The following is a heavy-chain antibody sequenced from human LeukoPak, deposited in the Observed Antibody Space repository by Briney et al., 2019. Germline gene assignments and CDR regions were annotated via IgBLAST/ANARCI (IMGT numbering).Heavy chain of an antibody. D-gene: IGHD1-14*01. CDR1: GFTVSSNS. CDR2: IYSGGST. V-gene: IGHV3-66*01. Sequence: GGSLRLSCAASGFTVSSNSMSWVRQAPGKGLEWVSVIYSGGSTYYADSVKGRFTISRDNSKNTLYLQVNNLSAEDTAMYYCASSYRGYFDYWGQGTLVTVSS. CDR3: ASSYRGYFDY. J-gene: IGHJ4*02.